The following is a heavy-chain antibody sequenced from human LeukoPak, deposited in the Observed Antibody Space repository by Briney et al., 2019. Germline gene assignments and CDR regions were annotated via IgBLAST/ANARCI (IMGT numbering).Heavy chain of an antibody. CDR3: ARDNRRFDSTGYYDFHY. J-gene: IGHJ4*02. CDR2: ISSSGSTI. D-gene: IGHD3-22*01. CDR1: GFTFSDYY. Sequence: GGSLRLSCAASGFTFSDYYMSWIRQAPGKGLEGVSYISSSGSTIYYADSVKGRFTISRDNAKNSLYLQMTSLRAEDTAVYYCARDNRRFDSTGYYDFHYWGQGNLVTVSS. V-gene: IGHV3-11*04.